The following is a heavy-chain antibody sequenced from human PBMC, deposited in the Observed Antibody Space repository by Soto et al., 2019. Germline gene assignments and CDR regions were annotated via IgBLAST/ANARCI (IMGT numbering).Heavy chain of an antibody. D-gene: IGHD6-19*01. Sequence: QVQLVQSGAEVKKPGASVTVSCKTSGYTFSNYGINWVRQAPGQGLEWMGWISGYNGNTNYAQTVQGRVTMTTDTSTGTVYMELRSLKSDATGIYYCSRFIMVGGWFDPNYYHGMDVWGQGTTVTVSS. CDR1: GYTFSNYG. V-gene: IGHV1-18*01. CDR3: SRFIMVGGWFDPNYYHGMDV. J-gene: IGHJ6*02. CDR2: ISGYNGNT.